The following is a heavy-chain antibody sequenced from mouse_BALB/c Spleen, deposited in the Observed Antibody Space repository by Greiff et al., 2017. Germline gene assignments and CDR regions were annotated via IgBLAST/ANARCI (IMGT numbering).Heavy chain of an antibody. CDR1: GYSFTGYF. CDR3: ARDGNYAMDY. Sequence: VQLQQSGPELVKPGASVKISCKASGYSFTGYFMNWVMQSHGKSLEWIGEIHPNSGNTNYNEKFKGKATLTVDTSSSTAYVDLSSLTSEDSAVYYCARDGNYAMDYWGQGTSVTVSS. D-gene: IGHD2-1*01. V-gene: IGHV1-25*01. CDR2: IHPNSGNT. J-gene: IGHJ4*01.